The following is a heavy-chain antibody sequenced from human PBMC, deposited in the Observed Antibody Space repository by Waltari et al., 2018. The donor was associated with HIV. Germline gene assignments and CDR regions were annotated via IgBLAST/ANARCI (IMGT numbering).Heavy chain of an antibody. V-gene: IGHV4-38-2*02. CDR1: GDSISSAFY. CDR3: ARSITMIEGVPNWFDP. D-gene: IGHD3-22*01. CDR2: IYHTGNT. Sequence: QVQVQESGPGLVQPSEPLSLTCTVSGDSISSAFYWGWIRQPPGKGLELSGSIYHTGNTYYNPSRKSRGTISVHTSKDQVFLGLFSVTAADTGRYCCARSITMIEGVPNWFDPWGQGTLVTVSS. J-gene: IGHJ5*02.